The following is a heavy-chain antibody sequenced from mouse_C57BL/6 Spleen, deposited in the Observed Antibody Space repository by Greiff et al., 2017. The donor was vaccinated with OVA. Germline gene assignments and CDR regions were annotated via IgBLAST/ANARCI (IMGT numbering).Heavy chain of an antibody. CDR1: GYTFTSYW. Sequence: QVQLQQPGAELVRPGSSVKLSCKASGYTFTSYWMHWVKQRPIQGLEWIGNIDPSDSETHYNQKFKDKANLTVDKSSSTAYMQLSSLTSKDSAVYYCARGDCGSSYLAWFAYWGQGTLVTVSA. D-gene: IGHD1-1*01. J-gene: IGHJ3*01. CDR2: IDPSDSET. V-gene: IGHV1-52*01. CDR3: ARGDCGSSYLAWFAY.